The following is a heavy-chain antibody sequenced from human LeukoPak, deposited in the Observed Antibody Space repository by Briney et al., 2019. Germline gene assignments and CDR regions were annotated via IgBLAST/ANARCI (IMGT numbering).Heavy chain of an antibody. V-gene: IGHV3-23*01. CDR3: AKEDAYSNYGDY. CDR1: GFSVSTYA. Sequence: GGSLRLSCAVSGFSVSTYAMSWVRQAPGKGLEWVSSMSGSGAKTNYADSVKGRFTISRDNSKNTLYLQMNSLRAEDTAVYYCAKEDAYSNYGDYWGQGTLVTVSS. J-gene: IGHJ4*02. CDR2: MSGSGAKT. D-gene: IGHD4-4*01.